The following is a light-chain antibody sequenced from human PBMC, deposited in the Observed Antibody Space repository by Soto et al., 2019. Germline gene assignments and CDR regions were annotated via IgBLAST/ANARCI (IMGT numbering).Light chain of an antibody. Sequence: QSALTQPASVSGSPGQSITISCTGTSSDVGSYNLVSWYQHHPGKAPKLMIYEGSKRPSGVSNRFSGSKSGNTASLTISGLQAEDEADYYCCSYAGGSTFVVFGGGTKLTVL. CDR2: EGS. J-gene: IGLJ2*01. CDR3: CSYAGGSTFVV. V-gene: IGLV2-23*01. CDR1: SSDVGSYNL.